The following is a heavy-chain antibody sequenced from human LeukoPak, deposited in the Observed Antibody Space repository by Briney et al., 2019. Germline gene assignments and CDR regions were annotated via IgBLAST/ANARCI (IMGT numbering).Heavy chain of an antibody. CDR2: IYSSGST. J-gene: IGHJ4*01. V-gene: IGHV4-39*01. CDR3: AKSGGYGLIDY. CDR1: GVSISSSSYY. D-gene: IGHD6-25*01. Sequence: SETLSLTCNVSGVSISSSSYYWGWIRQPPGKGLEWIGSIYSSGSTYYNSSLKRRVTISIDTSKNQVSLKMSSVTAAGTAVYYCAKSGGYGLIDYWGQGTLVTVSS.